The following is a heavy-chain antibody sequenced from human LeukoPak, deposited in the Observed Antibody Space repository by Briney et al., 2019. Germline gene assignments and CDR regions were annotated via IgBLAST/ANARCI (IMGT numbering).Heavy chain of an antibody. CDR2: ISAHNGNT. V-gene: IGHV1-18*01. D-gene: IGHD2-2*01. J-gene: IGHJ4*02. Sequence: ASVKVSCTASGYTFTSYGISWVRQAPGQGLEWMGWISAHNGNTNYAQKLQGRVTMTTDTSTSTAYMELRSLRSDDTAVYYCARVRGYCSSTSCPSPIDYWGQGTLVTVSS. CDR1: GYTFTSYG. CDR3: ARVRGYCSSTSCPSPIDY.